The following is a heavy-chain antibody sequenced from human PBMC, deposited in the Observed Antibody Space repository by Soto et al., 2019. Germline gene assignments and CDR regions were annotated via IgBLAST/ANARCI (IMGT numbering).Heavy chain of an antibody. CDR3: ARSYDFWSGYYFPYSYYGMDV. D-gene: IGHD3-3*01. V-gene: IGHV3-30-3*01. Sequence: GGSLRLSCAASGFTFSSYAMHWVRQAPGKGLEWVAVISYDGSNKYYADSVKGRFTISRDNSKNTLYLQMNSLRAEDTAVYYCARSYDFWSGYYFPYSYYGMDVWGQGTTVTVSS. CDR2: ISYDGSNK. J-gene: IGHJ6*02. CDR1: GFTFSSYA.